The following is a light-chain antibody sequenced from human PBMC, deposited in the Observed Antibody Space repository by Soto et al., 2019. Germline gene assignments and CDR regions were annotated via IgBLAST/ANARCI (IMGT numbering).Light chain of an antibody. CDR3: DSYTSSGTRV. CDR2: EVT. V-gene: IGLV2-14*01. CDR1: SSDVGGYNY. Sequence: QSALTQPASVSGSPGQAITISCTGTSSDVGGYNYVSWYQQHPCKAPKFMIYEVTNRPSGVSNRFSGSKSGDTASLTNSWLRAEDEADYYCDSYTSSGTRVFGSGTKLTVL. J-gene: IGLJ1*01.